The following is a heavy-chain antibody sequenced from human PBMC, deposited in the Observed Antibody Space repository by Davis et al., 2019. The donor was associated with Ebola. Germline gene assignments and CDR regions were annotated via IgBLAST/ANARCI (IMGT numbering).Heavy chain of an antibody. D-gene: IGHD1-26*01. CDR3: ARDSGSFIAWFDP. CDR1: GYTFTSYA. Sequence: AASVKVSCKASGYTFTSYAISWVRQAPGQGLEWMGWINPHNGNTNYAQNVQGRVTITRDTSASTAYMELSSLRSEDTAVYYCARDSGSFIAWFDPWGQGTLVTVSS. V-gene: IGHV1-18*04. CDR2: INPHNGNT. J-gene: IGHJ5*02.